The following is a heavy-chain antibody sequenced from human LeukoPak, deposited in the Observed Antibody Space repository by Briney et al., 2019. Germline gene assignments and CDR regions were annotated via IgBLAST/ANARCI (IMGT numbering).Heavy chain of an antibody. D-gene: IGHD6-19*01. Sequence: GGSLRLSCAASGFTFNSYAMYWVRQAPGKGLEWVSGIFGSGGSSHYADPVKGRFTISRDNSKNTVYLQMNSLRPEDTAVYYCAKTTTGYSSGRYPGWPVDYWGQGILVTVSS. CDR3: AKTTTGYSSGRYPGWPVDY. J-gene: IGHJ4*02. CDR1: GFTFNSYA. CDR2: IFGSGGSS. V-gene: IGHV3-23*01.